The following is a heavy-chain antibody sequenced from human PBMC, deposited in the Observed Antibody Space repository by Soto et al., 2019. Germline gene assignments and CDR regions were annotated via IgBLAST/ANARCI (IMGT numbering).Heavy chain of an antibody. J-gene: IGHJ4*02. Sequence: EVQLLESGGGLVQPGGSLRLSCAASGFTFTTYAMSWVRQAPGKGLEWVSDISGGGGTTNYADSVKGRFTISRDNSKNTRYLQMNSLRAEDTAVYYCARREIRHFDYWGQGTLVTVSS. CDR3: ARREIRHFDY. D-gene: IGHD1-26*01. CDR1: GFTFTTYA. V-gene: IGHV3-23*01. CDR2: ISGGGGTT.